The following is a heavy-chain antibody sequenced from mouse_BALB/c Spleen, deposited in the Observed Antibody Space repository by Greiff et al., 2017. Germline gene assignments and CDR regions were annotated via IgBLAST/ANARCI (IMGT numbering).Heavy chain of an antibody. V-gene: IGHV5-17*02. D-gene: IGHD1-1*01. CDR1: GFTFSSFG. CDR2: ISSGSSTI. CDR3: AITTVVDLDY. J-gene: IGHJ2*01. Sequence: EVQRVESGGGLVQPGGSRKLSCAASGFTFSSFGMHWVRQAPEKGLEWVAYISSGSSTIYHADTVKGRFTISRDNPKNTLFLQMTSLRSEDTAMYYCAITTVVDLDYWGQGTTLTVSS.